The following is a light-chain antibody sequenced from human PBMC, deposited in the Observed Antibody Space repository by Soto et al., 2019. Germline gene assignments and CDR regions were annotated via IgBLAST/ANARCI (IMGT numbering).Light chain of an antibody. Sequence: DIVMTQSPDSLAVSLGERATINCKSSQSVLYNSNNKNYLAWYQQKPGQPPKLLIYWASTRESGVPGRFSGSGSGTDFTLTITSLQAEDVAVYYCQQYYSTPRTFGQGTKVEIK. V-gene: IGKV4-1*01. CDR1: QSVLYNSNNKNY. CDR3: QQYYSTPRT. CDR2: WAS. J-gene: IGKJ1*01.